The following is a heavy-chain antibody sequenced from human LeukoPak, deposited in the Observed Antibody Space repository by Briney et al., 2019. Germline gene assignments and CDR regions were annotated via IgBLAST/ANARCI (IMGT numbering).Heavy chain of an antibody. J-gene: IGHJ5*02. V-gene: IGHV4-61*02. D-gene: IGHD2-15*01. Sequence: SETLSLTCTVSGGSVSSSGYYWGWIRQPAGKGLEWIGRIYTSGSTNYNPSLKSRLTMSVDTSKNQFSLKLSSVTAADTAVYYCARGKVWSVVSWGQGTLVTVSS. CDR1: GGSVSSSGYY. CDR3: ARGKVWSVVS. CDR2: IYTSGST.